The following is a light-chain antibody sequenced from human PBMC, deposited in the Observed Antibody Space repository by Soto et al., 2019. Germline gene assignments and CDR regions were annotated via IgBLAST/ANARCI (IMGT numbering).Light chain of an antibody. J-gene: IGLJ3*02. V-gene: IGLV1-44*01. CDR2: SNS. Sequence: QSVLTQPPSASGTPGQRVTISCSGSSSNLGQNPVHWYQQIPGTAPKLLIYSNSYRPSGVPDRFSGSKSGTSASLAISGLQSEDEADYYCAAWDDSLTGSWVFGGGTKLTVL. CDR1: SSNLGQNP. CDR3: AAWDDSLTGSWV.